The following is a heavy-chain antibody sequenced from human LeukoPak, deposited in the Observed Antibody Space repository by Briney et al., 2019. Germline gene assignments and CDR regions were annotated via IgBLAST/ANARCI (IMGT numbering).Heavy chain of an antibody. Sequence: ASVKVSRKVSGYTLTELSMHWVRQAPGKGLEWMGGFDPEDGETIYAQKFQGRVTMTEDTSTDTAYMELSSLRSEDTAVYYCATDRWYQLLYNYWGQGTLVTVSS. D-gene: IGHD2-2*02. J-gene: IGHJ4*02. V-gene: IGHV1-24*01. CDR2: FDPEDGET. CDR1: GYTLTELS. CDR3: ATDRWYQLLYNY.